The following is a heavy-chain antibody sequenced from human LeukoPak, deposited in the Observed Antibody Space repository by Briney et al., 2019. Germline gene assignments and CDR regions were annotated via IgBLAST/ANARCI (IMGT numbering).Heavy chain of an antibody. V-gene: IGHV4-39*01. CDR2: IYYSGST. Sequence: SETLSLTCTVSGGSISSSSYYWGWIRQPPGKGLEWIGSIYYSGSTYYNPSLKSRVTISVDTSKNQFSLKLSSVTAADTAVYYCGVVPYYYGMDVWGQGTTVTVSS. CDR3: GVVPYYYGMDV. D-gene: IGHD2-15*01. J-gene: IGHJ6*02. CDR1: GGSISSSSYY.